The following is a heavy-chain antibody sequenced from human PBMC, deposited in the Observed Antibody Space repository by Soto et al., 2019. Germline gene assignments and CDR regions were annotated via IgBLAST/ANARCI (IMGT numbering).Heavy chain of an antibody. CDR2: SSATGAGT. V-gene: IGHV3-23*04. D-gene: IGHD1-7*01. Sequence: VQLVESGGGVVQPGRSLRVSCAASGFTFSSYGMTWVRQAPGKGLEWVSFSSATGAGTYYADSVKGRFTISRDNSKNTLYLQMTSLRADDTAVYYCAKDRRAGGNYGFYSDFWGQGALVIVSS. CDR3: AKDRRAGGNYGFYSDF. J-gene: IGHJ4*02. CDR1: GFTFSSYG.